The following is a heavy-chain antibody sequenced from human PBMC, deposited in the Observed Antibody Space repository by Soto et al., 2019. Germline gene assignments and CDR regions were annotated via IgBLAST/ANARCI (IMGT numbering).Heavy chain of an antibody. Sequence: GGSLRLSCAASGFTFSSYAMSWVRQAPGKGLEWVSAISGSGGSTYYADSVKGRFTISRDNSKNTLYLQMNSLRAEDTAVYYCATDEHCSSTSCFPLDYWGQGTLVTVSS. J-gene: IGHJ4*02. V-gene: IGHV3-23*01. CDR3: ATDEHCSSTSCFPLDY. D-gene: IGHD2-2*01. CDR2: ISGSGGST. CDR1: GFTFSSYA.